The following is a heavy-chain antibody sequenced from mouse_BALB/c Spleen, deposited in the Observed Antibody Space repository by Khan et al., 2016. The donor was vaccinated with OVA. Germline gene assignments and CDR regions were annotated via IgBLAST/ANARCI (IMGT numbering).Heavy chain of an antibody. V-gene: IGHV1-5*01. CDR2: IYPGNTDT. CDR1: GYTFTSYW. Sequence: EVQLQQSGTVLARPGASVKMSCKASGYTFTSYWIHWIKQRPGQGLEWIGDIYPGNTDTNYNQKFKGKAKLTAVTSTSNAYMELNSLTNEGSAVYSWTRRNWDVAWFAYWGQGTLVTVSA. CDR3: TRRNWDVAWFAY. J-gene: IGHJ3*01. D-gene: IGHD4-1*01.